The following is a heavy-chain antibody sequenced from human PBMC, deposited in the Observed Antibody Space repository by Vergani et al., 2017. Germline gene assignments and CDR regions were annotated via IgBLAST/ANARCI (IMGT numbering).Heavy chain of an antibody. V-gene: IGHV4-30-2*01. CDR2: IYHSGST. CDR3: ASGYCSSTSCYFDY. D-gene: IGHD2-2*03. CDR1: GGSISSGGYS. J-gene: IGHJ4*02. Sequence: QLQLQESGSGLVKPSQTLSLTCAVSGGSISSGGYSWSWIRQPPGTGLEWIGYIYHSGSTYYNPSLKSRVTISVDRSKNQFSLKLSSVTAADTAVYYCASGYCSSTSCYFDYWGQGTLVTVSS.